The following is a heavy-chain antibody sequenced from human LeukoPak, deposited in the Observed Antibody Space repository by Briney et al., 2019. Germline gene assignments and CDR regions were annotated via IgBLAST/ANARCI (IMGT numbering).Heavy chain of an antibody. CDR2: IYYSGST. V-gene: IGHV4-59*08. CDR1: GGSISSYY. D-gene: IGHD6-19*01. J-gene: IGHJ4*02. Sequence: SETLSLTCTVSGGSISSYYWSWIRQPPGEGLEWIGYIYYSGSTYYNPSLKSRVTISVDTSKNQFSLKLSSVTAADTAVYYCARINSSGWYYFDYWGQGTLVTVSS. CDR3: ARINSSGWYYFDY.